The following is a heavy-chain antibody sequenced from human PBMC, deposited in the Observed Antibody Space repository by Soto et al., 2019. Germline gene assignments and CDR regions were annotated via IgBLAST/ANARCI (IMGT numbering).Heavy chain of an antibody. Sequence: GESLKISCEASGYSFTNDWIGWVRQIPGKGLEWMGIVYPGDSDTRYSPSFQGQVTISADKSISTAYLQWDSLKASDSAVYFCARHVGDSCGWLGYYYYLLDVWGQGTTVTVSS. CDR2: VYPGDSDT. CDR3: ARHVGDSCGWLGYYYYLLDV. D-gene: IGHD6-19*01. J-gene: IGHJ6*02. CDR1: GYSFTNDW. V-gene: IGHV5-51*01.